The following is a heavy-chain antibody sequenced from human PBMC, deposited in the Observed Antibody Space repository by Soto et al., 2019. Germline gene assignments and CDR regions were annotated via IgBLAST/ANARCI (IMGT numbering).Heavy chain of an antibody. D-gene: IGHD6-13*01. Sequence: SETLSLTCTVSGGSISSYYWSWIRQPPGKGLEWIGDIYHTGRSNYNPSLTSRVAMSVDKSKNQFSLKLISVTAADTAVYYCARTEVPESSSWHPCDPWGQGTLVTVSS. J-gene: IGHJ5*02. CDR3: ARTEVPESSSWHPCDP. CDR1: GGSISSYY. V-gene: IGHV4-59*12. CDR2: IYHTGRS.